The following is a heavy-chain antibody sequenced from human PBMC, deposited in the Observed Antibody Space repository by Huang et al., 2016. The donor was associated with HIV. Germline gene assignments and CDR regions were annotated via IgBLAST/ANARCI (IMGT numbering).Heavy chain of an antibody. Sequence: EVQLVVSGGGLVQPGRSLRLSCAASGFTLNDYALHWVRQATGKGLEWVAGISWNSCSIGYADSVKGRFTISRDNAKNSLYLQMNSLRAEDTAFYYCTKDVGSGYDLGYYYGLDVWGQGTTVTVSS. J-gene: IGHJ6*02. CDR2: ISWNSCSI. V-gene: IGHV3-9*01. CDR3: TKDVGSGYDLGYYYGLDV. D-gene: IGHD5-12*01. CDR1: GFTLNDYA.